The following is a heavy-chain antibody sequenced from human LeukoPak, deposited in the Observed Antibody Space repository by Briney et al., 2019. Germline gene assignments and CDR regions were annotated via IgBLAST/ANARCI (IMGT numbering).Heavy chain of an antibody. J-gene: IGHJ4*02. Sequence: GGSLRLYCAASGFTSSSYEMNWVRQAPGKGLQWVSYISNTGTTIYYADSVKGRFTISRDNAKNSLYLQMNSLRAEDTAAYYCARGGAADYWGQGTLVTVSS. CDR1: GFTSSSYE. CDR3: ARGGAADY. V-gene: IGHV3-48*03. D-gene: IGHD1-26*01. CDR2: ISNTGTTI.